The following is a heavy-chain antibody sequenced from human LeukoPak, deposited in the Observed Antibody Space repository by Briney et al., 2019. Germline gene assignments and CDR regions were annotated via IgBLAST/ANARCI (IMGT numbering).Heavy chain of an antibody. D-gene: IGHD3-22*01. Sequence: GGSLRLSCAASGFTFSNYAMNWVRQAPGKGLEWVSSISGSSTDIYYADSVKGRFTISRDNAKNSLYLQIHSLRAEDTAIYYCARRGYYDSSGYDYWGQGTLVTVSS. CDR3: ARRGYYDSSGYDY. J-gene: IGHJ4*02. CDR2: ISGSSTDI. CDR1: GFTFSNYA. V-gene: IGHV3-21*01.